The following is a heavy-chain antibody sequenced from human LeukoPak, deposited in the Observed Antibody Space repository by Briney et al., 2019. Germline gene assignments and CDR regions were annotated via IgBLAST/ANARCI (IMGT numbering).Heavy chain of an antibody. CDR1: GASITSDY. CDR3: ARHFPYCSGATCSLDL. J-gene: IGHJ5*02. Sequence: SETLSLTCSVSGASITSDYWSWIRQPPGKGLEWIGNIYSSETIKYNPSLRSRATISGDTSKNQFSLKLSSVTAADTAVYYCARHFPYCSGATCSLDLWGQGTLVTVSS. V-gene: IGHV4-4*09. CDR2: IYSSETI. D-gene: IGHD2-15*01.